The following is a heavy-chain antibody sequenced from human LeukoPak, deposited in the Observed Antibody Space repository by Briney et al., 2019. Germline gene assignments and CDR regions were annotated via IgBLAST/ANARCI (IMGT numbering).Heavy chain of an antibody. CDR3: ARADWDTAMIDY. CDR2: ISSSSSYI. V-gene: IGHV3-21*01. J-gene: IGHJ4*02. D-gene: IGHD5-18*01. CDR1: GFSFPYG. Sequence: GGSLRLSCEASGFSFPYGMSWVRQAPGKGLEWVSSISSSSSYIYYADSVKGRFTISRDNAKNSLYLQMNSLRAEDTAVYYCARADWDTAMIDYWGQGALVTVSS.